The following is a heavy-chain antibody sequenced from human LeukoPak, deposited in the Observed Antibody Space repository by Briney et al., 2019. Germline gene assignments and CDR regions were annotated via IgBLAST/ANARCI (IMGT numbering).Heavy chain of an antibody. D-gene: IGHD6-19*01. V-gene: IGHV4-59*01. CDR2: IYYSGST. CDR1: GGTISSYY. Sequence: SETLSLTCTVSGGTISSYYWSWIRQPPGKGLEWIGYIYYSGSTNYNPSLYSRVTISVDTSKNQFSLILSSVTAADTAVYHCARATTTGWYADYWGQGTLVTVSS. CDR3: ARATTTGWYADY. J-gene: IGHJ4*02.